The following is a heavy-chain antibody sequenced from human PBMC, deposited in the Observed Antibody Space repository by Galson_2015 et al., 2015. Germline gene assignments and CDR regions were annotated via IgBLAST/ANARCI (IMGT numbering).Heavy chain of an antibody. CDR3: ARQILDYDFWSGYYPTNFDY. CDR2: ISSTTTYI. V-gene: IGHV3-21*01. Sequence: SLRLSCAASEFTFSSYYMSWVRQAPGKGLEWVSSISSTTTYIYYADSVKGRSPISRDNAKNSLYLQMNSLGAEDTAVYYCARQILDYDFWSGYYPTNFDYWGQGTLVTVSS. J-gene: IGHJ4*02. CDR1: EFTFSSYY. D-gene: IGHD3-3*01.